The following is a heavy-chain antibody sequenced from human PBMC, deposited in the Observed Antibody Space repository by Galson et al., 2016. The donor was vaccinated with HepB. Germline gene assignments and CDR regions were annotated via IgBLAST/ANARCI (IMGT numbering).Heavy chain of an antibody. CDR3: ARTVATGDSYVHY. D-gene: IGHD3-10*02. J-gene: IGHJ4*02. Sequence: SETLSLTCAVSGVSISSSNWWSWVRQPPGKGLEWIGEIYHSGSTNYNPSLKSRITISVDKSKNQFSLKLSSVTAADTAVYNCARTVATGDSYVHYWGQGTLVTVSS. CDR1: GVSISSSNW. V-gene: IGHV4-4*02. CDR2: IYHSGST.